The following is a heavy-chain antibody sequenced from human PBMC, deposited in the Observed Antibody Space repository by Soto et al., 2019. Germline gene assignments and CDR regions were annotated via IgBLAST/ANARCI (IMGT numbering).Heavy chain of an antibody. CDR1: GFTFSSYW. Sequence: GGSLRLSCAASGFTFSSYWMHWVRQAPGKGLVWVSRINSDGSSTSYADSVKGRFTISRDNAKNTLYLQMNSLRAEDTAVYYCARDLSRWLQFRPYYGMDVWGQGTTVTV. CDR2: INSDGSST. J-gene: IGHJ6*02. D-gene: IGHD5-12*01. CDR3: ARDLSRWLQFRPYYGMDV. V-gene: IGHV3-74*01.